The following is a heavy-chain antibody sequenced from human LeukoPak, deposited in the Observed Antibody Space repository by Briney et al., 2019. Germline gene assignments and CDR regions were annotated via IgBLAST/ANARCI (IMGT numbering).Heavy chain of an antibody. V-gene: IGHV4-34*01. CDR1: GGSFSGYY. CDR2: INHSGST. J-gene: IGHJ4*02. D-gene: IGHD3-22*01. CDR3: ARAILMIGTYYFDY. Sequence: SETLSLTCAVYGGSFSGYYWSWIRQPPGKGLEWIGEINHSGSTNYNPSLKSRVTISVDTSKNQFPLKLSSVTAADTAVYYCARAILMIGTYYFDYWGQGTLVTVSS.